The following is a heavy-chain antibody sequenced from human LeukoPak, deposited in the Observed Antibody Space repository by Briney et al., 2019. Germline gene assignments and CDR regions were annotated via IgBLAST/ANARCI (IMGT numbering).Heavy chain of an antibody. CDR1: GYTFTGYY. D-gene: IGHD6-13*01. V-gene: IGHV1-2*02. J-gene: IGHJ4*02. Sequence: ASVKVSCKASGYTFTGYYMHWVRQAPGQGLEWMGWINPNSGGTNYAQKFQGRVTMTRDTSISTAYMELSRLRSDDTAVYYCARGSGYSSSWCDYWGQGNLVTVSS. CDR3: ARGSGYSSSWCDY. CDR2: INPNSGGT.